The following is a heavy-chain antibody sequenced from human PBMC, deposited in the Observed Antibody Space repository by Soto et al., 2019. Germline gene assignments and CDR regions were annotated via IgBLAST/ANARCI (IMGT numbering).Heavy chain of an antibody. V-gene: IGHV1-69*13. D-gene: IGHD6-6*01. CDR1: GGTFSSYA. CDR3: VRAPYSSSIYYYGMDV. Sequence: GASVKVSCKASGGTFSSYAISWVRQAPGQGLEWMGGIIPIFGTANYAQKFQGRVTITADESTSTAYMELSSLRSEDTAVYYCVRAPYSSSIYYYGMDVWGQGTTVTVSS. CDR2: IIPIFGTA. J-gene: IGHJ6*02.